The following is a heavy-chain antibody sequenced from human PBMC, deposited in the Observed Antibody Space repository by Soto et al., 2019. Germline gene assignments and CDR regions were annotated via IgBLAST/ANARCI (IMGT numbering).Heavy chain of an antibody. V-gene: IGHV3-9*01. Sequence: GGSLRLSCAASGFTFDDYAMHWVRQAPGKGLEWVSGISWNSGSVAYADSVRGRFTISRDNAKNSLYLQMNSLRAEDTALYYCAKDMVTSVHCRSTSCSDHYYYMDVWGKGTTVTVSS. CDR3: AKDMVTSVHCRSTSCSDHYYYMDV. J-gene: IGHJ6*03. CDR1: GFTFDDYA. CDR2: ISWNSGSV. D-gene: IGHD2-2*01.